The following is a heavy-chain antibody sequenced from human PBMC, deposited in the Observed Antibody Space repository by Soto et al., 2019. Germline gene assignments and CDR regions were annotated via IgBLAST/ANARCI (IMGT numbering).Heavy chain of an antibody. J-gene: IGHJ3*02. CDR1: GFTFSGSA. CDR2: IRSKANSYAT. CDR3: TRLPPYCSSTSCPQNDAFDI. D-gene: IGHD2-2*01. Sequence: GGSLRLSCAASGFTFSGSAMHWVRQASGKGLEWVGRIRSKANSYATAYAASVKGRFTISRDDPKNTAYLQMNSLKTEDTAVYYCTRLPPYCSSTSCPQNDAFDIWGQGTMVTVSS. V-gene: IGHV3-73*01.